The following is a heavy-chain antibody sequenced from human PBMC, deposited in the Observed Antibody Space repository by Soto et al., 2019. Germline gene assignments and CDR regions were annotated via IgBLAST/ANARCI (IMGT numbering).Heavy chain of an antibody. CDR1: GFTFSSYH. CDR3: ARGGATYYYYYYMDV. CDR2: IGTAGDT. D-gene: IGHD2-15*01. J-gene: IGHJ6*03. Sequence: VGYLRLSCAASGFTFSSYHMHWVRQATGKGLKWVSAIGTAGDTYYPGSVKGRFTISRENAKNSLYLQMNSLRAGDTAVYYCARGGATYYYYYYMDVWGKGT. V-gene: IGHV3-13*01.